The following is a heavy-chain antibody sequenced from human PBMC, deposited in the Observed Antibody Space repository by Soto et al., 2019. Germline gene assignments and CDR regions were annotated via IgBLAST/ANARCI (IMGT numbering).Heavy chain of an antibody. V-gene: IGHV4-4*07. CDR3: ARDREAGYNFYYGMDV. Sequence: SETLSLTCIVSGADLNTYSGTWIRQRAGKGLEWIGRIYTSAGINYNPSLRGRVTLSVDTSTNQVSLKLASVTAADTAVYYCARDREAGYNFYYGMDVWGQGTTVTVSS. CDR2: IYTSAGI. CDR1: GADLNTYS. J-gene: IGHJ6*02. D-gene: IGHD6-19*01.